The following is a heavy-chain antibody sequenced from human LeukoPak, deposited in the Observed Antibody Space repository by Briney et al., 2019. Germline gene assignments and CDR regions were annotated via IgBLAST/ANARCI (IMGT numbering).Heavy chain of an antibody. D-gene: IGHD1-1*01. V-gene: IGHV3-21*01. CDR3: ASETTYSGAFDI. Sequence: PGGSLRLSCAASGFTFSSYNMNWVRQAPGKGLEWVSSISSSSDYIYYADSVKGRFTISRDNAKNSLYLQMNSLRAEDTAVYYCASETTYSGAFDIWGQGTMVTVSS. CDR1: GFTFSSYN. J-gene: IGHJ3*02. CDR2: ISSSSDYI.